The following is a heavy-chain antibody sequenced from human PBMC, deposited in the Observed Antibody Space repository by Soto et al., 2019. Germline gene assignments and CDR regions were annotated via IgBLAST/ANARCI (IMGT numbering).Heavy chain of an antibody. D-gene: IGHD3-10*01. CDR1: GFTVSRFE. CDR2: ISSSGSTA. V-gene: IGHV3-48*03. J-gene: IGHJ4*02. Sequence: EVQLVESGGGLVQPGGSLRLSCAASGFTVSRFELHWVRQAPGKGLEWISYISSSGSTAYYASSVEGRFTISRDNANTSVYLQMDSLRAEDTALYYCTRAAWFPYLSFYWGQGALVTVSS. CDR3: TRAAWFPYLSFY.